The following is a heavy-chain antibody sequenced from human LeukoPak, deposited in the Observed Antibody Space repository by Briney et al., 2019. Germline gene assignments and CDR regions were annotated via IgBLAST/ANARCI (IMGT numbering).Heavy chain of an antibody. CDR1: GGSISSGGYY. D-gene: IGHD2-2*01. V-gene: IGHV4-30-2*01. CDR2: IYHSGST. CDR3: ARVPSWHTSYFDY. Sequence: PSQTLSLTCTVSGGSISSGGYYWSWIRQPPGKGLEWIGYIYHSGSTYYNPSLKSRVTISVDTSKNQFSLKLSSVTAADTAVYYCARVPSWHTSYFDYWGQGTLVTVSS. J-gene: IGHJ4*02.